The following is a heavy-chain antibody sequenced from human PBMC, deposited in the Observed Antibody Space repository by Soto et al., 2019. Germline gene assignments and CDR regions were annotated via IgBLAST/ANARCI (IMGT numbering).Heavy chain of an antibody. CDR3: ATEGSVRYCSSTSCSPRKSIAVAGTVN. V-gene: IGHV1-69*13. J-gene: IGHJ4*02. D-gene: IGHD2-2*01. Sequence: ASVKVSCKASGGTFSSYAISWVRQAPGQGLEWMGGIIPIFGTANYAQKFQGRVTITADESTSTAYMELSSLRSEDTAVYYCATEGSVRYCSSTSCSPRKSIAVAGTVNWGQGTLVTVSS. CDR2: IIPIFGTA. CDR1: GGTFSSYA.